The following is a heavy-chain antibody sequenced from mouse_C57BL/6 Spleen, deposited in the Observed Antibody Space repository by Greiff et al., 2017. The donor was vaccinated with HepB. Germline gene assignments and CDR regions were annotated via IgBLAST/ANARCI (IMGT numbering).Heavy chain of an antibody. CDR3: ARRDYDYEAY. D-gene: IGHD2-4*01. Sequence: VQLKESGGDLVKPGGSLKLSCAASGFTFSSYGMSWVRQTPDKRLEWVATISSGGSYTYYPDSVKRRFTISRDNAKNTLYLQMSSLKSEDTAMYDCARRDYDYEAYWGQGTLVTVSA. V-gene: IGHV5-6*01. J-gene: IGHJ3*01. CDR1: GFTFSSYG. CDR2: ISSGGSYT.